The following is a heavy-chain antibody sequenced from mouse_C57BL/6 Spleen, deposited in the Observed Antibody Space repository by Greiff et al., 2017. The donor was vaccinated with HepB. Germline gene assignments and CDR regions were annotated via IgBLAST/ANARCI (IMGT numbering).Heavy chain of an antibody. J-gene: IGHJ3*01. CDR1: GFTFSDAW. CDR2: IRNKANNHAT. V-gene: IGHV6-6*01. CDR3: TRPDYYGSSYGFAY. D-gene: IGHD1-1*01. Sequence: EVHLVESGGGLVQPGGSMKLSCAASGFTFSDAWMDWVRQSPEKGLEWVAEIRNKANNHATYYAESVKGRFTISRDDSKSSVYLQMNSLRAEDTGIYYCTRPDYYGSSYGFAYWGQGTLVTVSA.